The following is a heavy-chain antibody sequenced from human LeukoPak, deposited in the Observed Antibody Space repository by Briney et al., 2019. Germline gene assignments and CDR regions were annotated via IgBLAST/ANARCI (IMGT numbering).Heavy chain of an antibody. CDR1: GFTFGSYG. CDR2: ITTSSKYI. V-gene: IGHV3-21*01. J-gene: IGHJ4*02. D-gene: IGHD3-22*01. CDR3: ARDYSPPHYFDTTGYFDG. Sequence: GGSLRLSCAASGFTFGSYGMNWVRQAPGRGLEWVSSITTSSKYIYYADSVKGRFTISRDSAKNSLYLQMNSLRAEDTAVYYCARDYSPPHYFDTTGYFDGWGQGTLVTVSS.